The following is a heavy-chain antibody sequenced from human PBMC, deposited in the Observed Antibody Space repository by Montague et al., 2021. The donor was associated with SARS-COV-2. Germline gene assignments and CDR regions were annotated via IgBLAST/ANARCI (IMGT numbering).Heavy chain of an antibody. D-gene: IGHD3-10*01. Sequence: TLSLTCAVSGGSISSGGYSWNWIRQPPGKGLEWIGYIYHSGSTYYNPPLKSRVTISLDSSKNQFSLNLTSVTAADTAVYYCARGSMVRGGKVYYGVDVWGQGTPVTVSS. CDR1: GGSISSGGYS. J-gene: IGHJ6*02. V-gene: IGHV4-30-2*01. CDR3: ARGSMVRGGKVYYGVDV. CDR2: IYHSGST.